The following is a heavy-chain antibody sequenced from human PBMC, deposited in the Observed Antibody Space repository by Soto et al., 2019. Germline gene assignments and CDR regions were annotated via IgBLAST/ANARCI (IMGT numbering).Heavy chain of an antibody. CDR3: EISWRVNYSDSSGYSIVGALVI. CDR1: GGTFSSYA. V-gene: IGHV1-69*13. CDR2: IIPIFGTA. D-gene: IGHD3-22*01. J-gene: IGHJ3*02. Sequence: SSVKVSCKASGGTFSSYAISWVRQAPGQGLEWMGGIIPIFGTANYAQKFQGRVTITADESTSTAYMELSSLRSEDTAVYYCEISWRVNYSDSSGYSIVGALVIWGQ.